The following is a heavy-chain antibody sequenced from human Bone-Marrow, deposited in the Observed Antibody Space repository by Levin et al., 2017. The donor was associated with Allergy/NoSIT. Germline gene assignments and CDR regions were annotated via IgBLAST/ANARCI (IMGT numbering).Heavy chain of an antibody. J-gene: IGHJ4*02. D-gene: IGHD4/OR15-4a*01. CDR2: IKQDGSEK. CDR1: GFTFSSYW. Sequence: GGSLRLSCAASGFTFSSYWMHWVRQAPGKGLEWVANIKQDGSEKNYVDSVKGRFTISRDNAKNSVYLQMNSLRAEDTAVNYCTRGLWAPFDYWGLGTLVTVSS. V-gene: IGHV3-7*04. CDR3: TRGLWAPFDY.